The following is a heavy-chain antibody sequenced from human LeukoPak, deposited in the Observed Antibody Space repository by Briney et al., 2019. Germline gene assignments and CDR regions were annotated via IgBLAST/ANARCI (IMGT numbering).Heavy chain of an antibody. V-gene: IGHV4-4*02. CDR2: IYYSGST. CDR3: ARVSGSYFDY. Sequence: GSLRLSCAASGFTFSSYAMHWVRQPPGKGLEWLGQIYYSGSTNYNPSLKSRVTISVDKSKNQFSLKLSSVTAADTAVYYCARVSGSYFDYWGQGTLVTVSS. J-gene: IGHJ4*02. D-gene: IGHD1-26*01. CDR1: GFTFSSYA.